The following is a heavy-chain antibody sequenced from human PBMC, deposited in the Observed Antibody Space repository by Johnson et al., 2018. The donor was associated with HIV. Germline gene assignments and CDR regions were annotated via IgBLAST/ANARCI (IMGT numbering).Heavy chain of an antibody. Sequence: QVQLVESGGGVVQPGRSLRLSCAASGFTFSDYAMHWVRQAPGKGLEWVAVISYDGSNKYYADSVKGRFTISRDNSKNTLYLQMNSLRAEDTAVYYCARDYREANAFDIWGQGTMVTVSS. D-gene: IGHD1-26*01. CDR2: ISYDGSNK. V-gene: IGHV3-30*04. CDR1: GFTFSDYA. CDR3: ARDYREANAFDI. J-gene: IGHJ3*02.